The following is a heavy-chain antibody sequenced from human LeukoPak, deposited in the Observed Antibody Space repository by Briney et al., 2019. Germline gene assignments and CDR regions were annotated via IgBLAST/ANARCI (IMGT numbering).Heavy chain of an antibody. CDR1: GFTFSSYG. D-gene: IGHD1-14*01. J-gene: IGHJ5*02. CDR3: AKDTTPPKAGFDP. CDR2: IRYDGSNK. V-gene: IGHV3-30*02. Sequence: GGSLRFSCAASGFTFSSYGMHWVRQAPGKGLEWVAFIRYDGSNKYYADSVKGRFTISRDNSKNTLYLQMNSLRAEDTAVYYCAKDTTPPKAGFDPWGQGTLVTVSS.